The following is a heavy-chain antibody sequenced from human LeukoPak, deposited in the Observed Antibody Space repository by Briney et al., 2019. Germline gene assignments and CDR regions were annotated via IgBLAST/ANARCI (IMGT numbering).Heavy chain of an antibody. Sequence: ASVKVSCKASGYTFTGYYMHWVRQAPGQGLEWMGWINPNSGGTNYAQKFQGRVTMTRDTSISTAYMELSRLRSDDTAVYYCARGGYDSSGYYYSDYWGQGTLVTVSS. CDR3: ARGGYDSSGYYYSDY. D-gene: IGHD3-22*01. J-gene: IGHJ4*02. V-gene: IGHV1-2*02. CDR2: INPNSGGT. CDR1: GYTFTGYY.